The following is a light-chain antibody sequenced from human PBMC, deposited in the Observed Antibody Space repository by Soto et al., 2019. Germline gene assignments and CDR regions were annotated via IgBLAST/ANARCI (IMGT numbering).Light chain of an antibody. V-gene: IGKV1-5*03. CDR1: QSIRSW. J-gene: IGKJ5*01. CDR2: KAS. Sequence: DIQMTQSPSTLPASVGDRVTVTCRASQSIRSWLAWYQEKPGKAPKLLIYKASLLETGVPSRFSGSGSGTDFTLTISSLQPEDFATYYCEQVNSFPITYGQGTRLEIK. CDR3: EQVNSFPIT.